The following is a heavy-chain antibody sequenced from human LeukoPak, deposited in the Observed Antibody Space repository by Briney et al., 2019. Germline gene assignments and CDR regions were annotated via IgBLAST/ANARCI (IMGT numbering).Heavy chain of an antibody. CDR1: GFTFSSYA. Sequence: GKALRLSCAASGFTFSSYAMHWVRQATGKGLEWVSLISNDGSNKYYADSVKGRFTISRDNSKNTLYLQVNSLRADDTAVYYCARDGNYYGSGSPHYWGQGTLVTVSS. D-gene: IGHD3-10*01. CDR2: ISNDGSNK. CDR3: ARDGNYYGSGSPHY. J-gene: IGHJ4*02. V-gene: IGHV3-30-3*01.